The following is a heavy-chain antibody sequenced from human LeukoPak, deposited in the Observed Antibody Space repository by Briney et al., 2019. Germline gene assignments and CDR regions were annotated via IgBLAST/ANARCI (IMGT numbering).Heavy chain of an antibody. J-gene: IGHJ3*02. CDR3: ARDGIAVAGYDAFDI. Sequence: GGSLRLSCAASGFTFSSYWMHWVRQAPGKGLVWVSRINSDGSSTSYADSVKGRFTISRDNAKNTPYLQMNSLRAEDTAVYYCARDGIAVAGYDAFDIWGQGTKVTVSS. CDR1: GFTFSSYW. D-gene: IGHD6-19*01. CDR2: INSDGSST. V-gene: IGHV3-74*01.